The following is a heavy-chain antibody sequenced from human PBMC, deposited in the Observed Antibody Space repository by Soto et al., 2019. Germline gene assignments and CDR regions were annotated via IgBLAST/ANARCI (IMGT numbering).Heavy chain of an antibody. CDR3: SRDSGYSYGPLSY. CDR1: GFTFSSYS. J-gene: IGHJ4*02. V-gene: IGHV3-48*02. D-gene: IGHD5-18*01. Sequence: GGSLRLSCAASGFTFSSYSMNWVRRAPGKGLEWVSYISSSSSTIYYADSVKGRFTISRGNAKNSLYLQMNSLRDEDTAVYYCSRDSGYSYGPLSYWGQGTLVTGSS. CDR2: ISSSSSTI.